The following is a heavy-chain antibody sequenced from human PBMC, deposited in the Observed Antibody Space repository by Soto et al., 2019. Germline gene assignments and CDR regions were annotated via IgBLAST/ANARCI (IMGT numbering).Heavy chain of an antibody. Sequence: QVQLEQSGAEVKKPGSTVKVSCKAPGGTFRTAAISWVRQAPGQGREWMGGNMPVFRTPDYAQKFQGRVTITADESTNTAYMEWSGLRSDDTAVYYCARDNDRPQLGGNYYYILDVWGQGTRMTVSS. J-gene: IGHJ6*02. D-gene: IGHD2-8*01. CDR2: NMPVFRTP. CDR3: ARDNDRPQLGGNYYYILDV. V-gene: IGHV1-69*12. CDR1: GGTFRTAA.